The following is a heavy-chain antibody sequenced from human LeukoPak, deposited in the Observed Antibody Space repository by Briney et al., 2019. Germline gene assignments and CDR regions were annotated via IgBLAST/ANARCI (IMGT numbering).Heavy chain of an antibody. D-gene: IGHD3-16*01. CDR3: ARPGVCGGFDY. V-gene: IGHV3-21*01. CDR2: ITRSSSYI. Sequence: GGSLRLSCAASGFTFSSYSMNWVRQAPGKGLQWVSSITRSSSYIYYADSVKGRFTISRDNAKNSLYLQMNSLRAEDTAVYYLARPGVCGGFDYWGQGTLVNGFS. J-gene: IGHJ4*02. CDR1: GFTFSSYS.